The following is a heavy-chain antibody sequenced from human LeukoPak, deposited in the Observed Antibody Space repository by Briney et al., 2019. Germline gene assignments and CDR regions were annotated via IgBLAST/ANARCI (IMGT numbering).Heavy chain of an antibody. CDR3: AKDLYGDYGEYYFDY. CDR1: GFTFDDYA. CDR2: ISWNSGSI. V-gene: IGHV3-9*01. J-gene: IGHJ4*02. Sequence: PGRSLRLSCAAAGFTFDDYAMHWVRQAPGKGLEWVSGISWNSGSIGYADSVKGRLTISRDNAKNSLYLQMNSLRAEDTALYYCAKDLYGDYGEYYFDYWGQGTLVTVSS. D-gene: IGHD4-17*01.